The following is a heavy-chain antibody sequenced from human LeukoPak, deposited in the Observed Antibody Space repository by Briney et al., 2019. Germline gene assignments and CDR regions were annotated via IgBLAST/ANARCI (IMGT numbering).Heavy chain of an antibody. Sequence: SETLSLTCSVSGGSIRSSSYFWAWIRQPPGKGLEWIGNIYYTGSTYSNVPLRSRVAISVDTSKNQFSLRLSSVTAADTAVYYCARRFRATPDWFDPWGQGTLVTVSS. J-gene: IGHJ5*02. CDR1: GGSIRSSSYF. CDR3: ARRFRATPDWFDP. V-gene: IGHV4-39*01. CDR2: IYYTGST. D-gene: IGHD2-15*01.